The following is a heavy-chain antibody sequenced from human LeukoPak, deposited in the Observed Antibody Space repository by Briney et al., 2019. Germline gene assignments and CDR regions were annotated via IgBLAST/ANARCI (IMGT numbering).Heavy chain of an antibody. CDR2: IKQDGSEK. CDR3: ARDRMFDY. D-gene: IGHD2/OR15-2a*01. J-gene: IGHJ4*02. V-gene: IGHV3-7*01. Sequence: GGSLRLSCAASGFIFSNYWMSWVRQAPGKGLEWVANIKQDGSEKYYVDSVKGRFTISRDNAKNTLYLQVNSLRAEDTAVYYCARDRMFDYWGQGTLVTVSS. CDR1: GFIFSNYW.